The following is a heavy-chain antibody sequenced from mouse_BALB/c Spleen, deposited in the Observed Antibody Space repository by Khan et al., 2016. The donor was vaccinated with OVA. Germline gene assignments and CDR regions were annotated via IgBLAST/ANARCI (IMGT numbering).Heavy chain of an antibody. Sequence: EVQLQESGPGLVKPSQSLSLTCTVTGYSITSDYAWNWIRQFPGNKLEWMGYISYSGRTSYNPSLKSRISITRDTSKNQFFLQLNSVTTEDTATDSVARSVTSTTVVATDFDYWGQGTTLTVAS. V-gene: IGHV3-2*02. J-gene: IGHJ2*01. D-gene: IGHD1-1*01. CDR3: ARSVTSTTVVATDFDY. CDR1: GYSITSDYA. CDR2: ISYSGRT.